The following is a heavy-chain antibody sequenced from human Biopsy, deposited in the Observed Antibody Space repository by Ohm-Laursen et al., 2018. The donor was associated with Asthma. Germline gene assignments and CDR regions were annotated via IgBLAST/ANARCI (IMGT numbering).Heavy chain of an antibody. D-gene: IGHD6-13*01. CDR1: GLSLSKTGMR. J-gene: IGHJ4*02. V-gene: IGHV2-70*04. Sequence: QTLTLTRTLSGLSLSKTGMRVSWIRQPPGKALEWLARIDWDDDKFYSASLKTRLTISKDTSKNQVVLTMTTMDPVDTATYYCAREQQLGNFDYWGQGTLVTVSS. CDR3: AREQQLGNFDY. CDR2: IDWDDDK.